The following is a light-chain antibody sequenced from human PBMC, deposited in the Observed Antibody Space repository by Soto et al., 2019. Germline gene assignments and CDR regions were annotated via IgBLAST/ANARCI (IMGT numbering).Light chain of an antibody. CDR3: AAWDDSLNGRV. Sequence: QSVLTQPPSVSEAPRQRVTISCSGSSSNIGNNAVNWYQQLPGKAPKLLIYYDDLLPSGVSDRFSGSKSGTSASLAISGLQSEDEADYYCAAWDDSLNGRVFGTRPKVTVL. V-gene: IGLV1-36*01. CDR1: SSNIGNNA. J-gene: IGLJ1*01. CDR2: YDD.